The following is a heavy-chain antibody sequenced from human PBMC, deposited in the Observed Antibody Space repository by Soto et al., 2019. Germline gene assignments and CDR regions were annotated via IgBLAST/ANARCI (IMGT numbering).Heavy chain of an antibody. Sequence: SETLSLTCTVSGASISRGGYSWSWIRQHPGKGLEWIGYIYHIGSPSYNPSLKSRLSMSLDASKSQFSLNLTSVTAADTAIYYCVRDRALDSSGHWFDSWGQGTLVTVSS. V-gene: IGHV4-31*03. CDR3: VRDRALDSSGHWFDS. J-gene: IGHJ5*01. CDR2: IYHIGSP. CDR1: GASISRGGYS. D-gene: IGHD6-19*01.